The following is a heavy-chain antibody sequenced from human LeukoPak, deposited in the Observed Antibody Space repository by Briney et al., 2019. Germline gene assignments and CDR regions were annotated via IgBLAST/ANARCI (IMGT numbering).Heavy chain of an antibody. CDR2: IYASGST. CDR1: GGSISNYY. Sequence: PSETLSLTCTVSGGSISNYYWSWIRQPAGKGLEWIGRIYASGSTNYNPSLKSRGTMSVDTSKNQLSLKLSSVTAADTAVYYCARAGSSGWYVFDNWGQGTVVTVSS. J-gene: IGHJ4*02. D-gene: IGHD6-19*01. CDR3: ARAGSSGWYVFDN. V-gene: IGHV4-4*07.